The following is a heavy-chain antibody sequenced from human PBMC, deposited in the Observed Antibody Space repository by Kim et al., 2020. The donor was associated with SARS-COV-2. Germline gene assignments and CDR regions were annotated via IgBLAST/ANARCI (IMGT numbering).Heavy chain of an antibody. CDR1: GFTFSSYA. D-gene: IGHD3-16*02. CDR3: AKDRFWLPMITFGGVIAKPSLFDY. V-gene: IGHV3-23*01. J-gene: IGHJ4*02. CDR2: ISGSGGST. Sequence: GGSLRLSCAASGFTFSSYAMSWVRQAPGKGLEWVSAISGSGGSTYYADSVKGRFTISRDNSKNTLYLQMNSLRAEDTAVYYCAKDRFWLPMITFGGVIAKPSLFDYWGQGTLVTVSS.